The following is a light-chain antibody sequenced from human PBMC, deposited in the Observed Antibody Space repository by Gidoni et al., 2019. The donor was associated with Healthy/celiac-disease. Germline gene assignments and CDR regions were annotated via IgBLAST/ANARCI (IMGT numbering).Light chain of an antibody. J-gene: IGKJ5*01. Sequence: ELVLTQSPATLSLSPGERATLSCRASQSVSSYLAWYQQKPGQAPSLLIYDASNRATGIPARFSGSGSGTYFTLTISSLEPEDFAVYYCQQRSNWPLITFGQGTRLEIK. CDR2: DAS. CDR3: QQRSNWPLIT. CDR1: QSVSSY. V-gene: IGKV3-11*01.